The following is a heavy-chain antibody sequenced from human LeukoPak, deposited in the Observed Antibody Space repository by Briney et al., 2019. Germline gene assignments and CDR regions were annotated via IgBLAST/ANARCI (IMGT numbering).Heavy chain of an antibody. J-gene: IGHJ2*01. CDR1: AEYSRGYY. Sequence: ADTLTLTCTISAEYSRGYYGSWTRQPPGHGKKRIGFVYSSGTTNYNPSLKSRVTISVDTSNNEISLKLSSVTAADTAVYYCARHDYFYGSYFDLWGRGPPATVSS. CDR2: VYSSGTT. CDR3: ARHDYFYGSYFDL. D-gene: IGHD3-10*01. V-gene: IGHV4-59*08.